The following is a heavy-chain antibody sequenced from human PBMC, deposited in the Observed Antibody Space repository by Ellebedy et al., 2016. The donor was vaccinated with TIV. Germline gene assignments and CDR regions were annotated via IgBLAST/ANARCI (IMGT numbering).Heavy chain of an antibody. CDR3: ARDGRIVGATSRLWDY. D-gene: IGHD1-26*01. Sequence: ASVKVSCXASGYTFTSYGISWVRQAPGQGLEWMGWISAYNGNTNYAQKLQGRVTMTTDTSTSTAYMELRSLRSDDTAVYYCARDGRIVGATSRLWDYWGQGTLVTVSS. CDR1: GYTFTSYG. J-gene: IGHJ4*02. CDR2: ISAYNGNT. V-gene: IGHV1-18*04.